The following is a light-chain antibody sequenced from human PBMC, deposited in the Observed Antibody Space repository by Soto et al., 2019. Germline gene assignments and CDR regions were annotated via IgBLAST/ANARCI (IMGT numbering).Light chain of an antibody. J-gene: IGLJ3*02. CDR2: GVI. CDR1: SNDVGGYNY. Sequence: QSVLTQPASVSGSPGQSITISCTGTSNDVGGYNYVSWYQQHPGKAPKLLIYGVIDRPSGVSNRFSGSKSGNAASLTISGLQAEDEGDYYCSSYTSSYTWVFGGGTQLPS. V-gene: IGLV2-14*03. CDR3: SSYTSSYTWV.